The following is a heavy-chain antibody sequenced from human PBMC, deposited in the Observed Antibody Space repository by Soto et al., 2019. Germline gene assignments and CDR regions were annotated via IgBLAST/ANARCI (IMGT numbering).Heavy chain of an antibody. J-gene: IGHJ6*02. D-gene: IGHD3-16*02. CDR3: ARGENYRGV. Sequence: SVKVSCKASRDTFSKYAFNWVRQAPGQGLEWMGWIIPIFDSRNYAEKFQGRVTITADGSTSTAYMELRSLRFEDTAVYYCARGENYRGVGGHGTKVTGSS. CDR2: IIPIFDSR. CDR1: RDTFSKYA. V-gene: IGHV1-69*13.